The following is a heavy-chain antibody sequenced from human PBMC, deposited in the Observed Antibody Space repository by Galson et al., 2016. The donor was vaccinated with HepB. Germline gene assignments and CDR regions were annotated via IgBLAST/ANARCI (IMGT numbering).Heavy chain of an antibody. CDR3: ARGVWYYYDSSGYNDAFDI. V-gene: IGHV3-13*05. J-gene: IGHJ3*02. CDR1: GFTFRDYE. D-gene: IGHD3-22*01. Sequence: SLRLSCAASGFTFRDYEMHWVRQSRGKRLEWVSAIGTSDFPYYSDSVQGRFIISRENAKNSLFLQINSLRVEDTAVYYCARGVWYYYDSSGYNDAFDIWGQGTMATVSS. CDR2: IGTSDFP.